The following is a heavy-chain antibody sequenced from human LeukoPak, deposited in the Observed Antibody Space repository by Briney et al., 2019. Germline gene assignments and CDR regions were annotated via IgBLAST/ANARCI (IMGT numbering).Heavy chain of an antibody. CDR1: GFTFSSYG. D-gene: IGHD7-27*01. CDR3: AKDRPLNWGYYFDY. Sequence: PGGSLRLSCAASGFTFSSYGMHWVRQAPGKGLEWVAVIWYDGSNKYYADSVRGRFTISRDTSKNTLYLQMNSLRAEDTAVYYCAKDRPLNWGYYFDYWGQGTLVTVSS. CDR2: IWYDGSNK. J-gene: IGHJ4*02. V-gene: IGHV3-33*06.